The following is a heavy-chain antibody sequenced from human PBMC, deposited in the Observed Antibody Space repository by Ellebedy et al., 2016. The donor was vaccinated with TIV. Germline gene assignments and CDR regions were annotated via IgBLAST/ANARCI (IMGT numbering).Heavy chain of an antibody. J-gene: IGHJ4*02. CDR1: GFTFSSYA. Sequence: GESLKISXSASGFTFSSYAMHWVRQAPGKGLEYVSAISSNGGSTYYADSVKGRFTISRDNSKNTLYLQMSSLRAEDTAVYYCVKDLGYSGYDSSDYWGQGTLVTVSS. CDR2: ISSNGGST. D-gene: IGHD5-12*01. CDR3: VKDLGYSGYDSSDY. V-gene: IGHV3-64D*06.